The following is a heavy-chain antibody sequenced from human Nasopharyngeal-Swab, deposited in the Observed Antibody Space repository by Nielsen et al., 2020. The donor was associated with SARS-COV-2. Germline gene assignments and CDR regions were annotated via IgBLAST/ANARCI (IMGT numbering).Heavy chain of an antibody. D-gene: IGHD2-2*01. Sequence: GESLKISCAASGFTFSSYWMSWVRQAPGKGLEWVANIKQDGSEKYYVDSVKGRFTISRDNAKNSLYLQMNSLRAEDTAVYYCARVPRYYYMDVWGKGTTVTVSS. CDR3: ARVPRYYYMDV. J-gene: IGHJ6*03. CDR2: IKQDGSEK. V-gene: IGHV3-7*01. CDR1: GFTFSSYW.